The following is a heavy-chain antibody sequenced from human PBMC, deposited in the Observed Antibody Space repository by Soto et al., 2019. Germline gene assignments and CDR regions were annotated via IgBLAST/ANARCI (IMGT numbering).Heavy chain of an antibody. CDR3: ARDRGDGSGSYYGS. J-gene: IGHJ5*02. CDR1: GYTFTNNS. V-gene: IGHV1-18*03. Sequence: QVQLVQSGAEVKKPGASVKVSYKASGYTFTNNSISWVRQAPGQGLEWMGWISAYNGNTNYAQKLQGRVTMTTDTSTRTAYMELRSLRSDDMAVYYCARDRGDGSGSYYGSWCKGTLVTVSS. D-gene: IGHD3-10*01. CDR2: ISAYNGNT.